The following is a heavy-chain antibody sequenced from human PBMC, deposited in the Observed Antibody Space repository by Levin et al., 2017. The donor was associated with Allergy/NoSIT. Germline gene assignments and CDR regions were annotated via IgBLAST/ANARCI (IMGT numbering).Heavy chain of an antibody. D-gene: IGHD1-1*01. Sequence: GGSLRLSCAVSGFTISEYAMAWVRQAPGKGLEWVSVITGGGFNTYYGDSVKGRFTVSRDDSKDTLYLDLNSLRAEETAVYYCAEKQGGTSGFSFDVWGQGTMVTVSS. J-gene: IGHJ3*01. CDR1: GFTISEYA. CDR2: ITGGGFNT. V-gene: IGHV3-23*01. CDR3: AEKQGGTSGFSFDV.